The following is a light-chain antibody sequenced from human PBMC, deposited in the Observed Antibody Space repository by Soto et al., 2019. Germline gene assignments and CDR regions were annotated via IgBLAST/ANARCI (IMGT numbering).Light chain of an antibody. V-gene: IGLV2-14*01. CDR2: EVS. Sequence: QSVLTQPASVSGSPGQSITISCTGTSSAVGGYNYVSWYQQHPGKAPKVIIFEVSTRPSGVSNRFSGSKSGNTASLTISGLLAEDEADYYCNSYTRSRSYVFGTGTKLTVL. J-gene: IGLJ1*01. CDR1: SSAVGGYNY. CDR3: NSYTRSRSYV.